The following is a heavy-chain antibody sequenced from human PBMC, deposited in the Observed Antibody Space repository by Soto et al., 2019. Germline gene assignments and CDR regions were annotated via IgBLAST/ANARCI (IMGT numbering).Heavy chain of an antibody. CDR3: ARHDIEQWLVQGDYYFDY. D-gene: IGHD6-19*01. CDR2: ISSSSSYT. CDR1: GFTFSDYY. J-gene: IGHJ4*02. V-gene: IGHV3-11*06. Sequence: QVQLVESGGGLVKPGGSLRLSCAASGFTFSDYYMSWIRQAPGKRLEWVSYISSSSSYTNYADSVKGRFTISRDNAKNSLYLQMNSLRAEDTAVYYCARHDIEQWLVQGDYYFDYWGQGTLVTVSS.